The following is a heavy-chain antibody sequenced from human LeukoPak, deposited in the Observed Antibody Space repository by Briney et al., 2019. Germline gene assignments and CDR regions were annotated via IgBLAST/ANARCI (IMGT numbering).Heavy chain of an antibody. Sequence: PGRSLRLSCAASGFTFRNAWMSWVRQAPGKGLEWVGRTKSKTDGGTTDYAAPVKGRFTISRDDSKNSLYLQMNSLKTEDTAVYYCTTVQSYHYDSSGYYIIDYWGQGTLVTVSS. J-gene: IGHJ4*02. CDR1: GFTFRNAW. D-gene: IGHD3-22*01. CDR2: TKSKTDGGTT. CDR3: TTVQSYHYDSSGYYIIDY. V-gene: IGHV3-15*01.